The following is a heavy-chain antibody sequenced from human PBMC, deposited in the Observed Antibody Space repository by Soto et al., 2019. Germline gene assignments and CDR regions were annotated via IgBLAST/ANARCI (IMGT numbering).Heavy chain of an antibody. V-gene: IGHV3-21*01. D-gene: IGHD5-12*01. Sequence: SLRLSCAASGFTFSSYSMNWVRQAPGKGLEWVSSISSSSSYIYYADSVKGRFTISRDNAKNSLYLQMNSLRAEDTAVYYCARDGVVATSGGFDYWGQGTLVTVSS. J-gene: IGHJ4*02. CDR3: ARDGVVATSGGFDY. CDR1: GFTFSSYS. CDR2: ISSSSSYI.